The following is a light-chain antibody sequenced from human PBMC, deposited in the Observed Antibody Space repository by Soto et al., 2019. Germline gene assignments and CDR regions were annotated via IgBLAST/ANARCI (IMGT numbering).Light chain of an antibody. V-gene: IGKV3-15*01. CDR3: QQYNNWPPYT. J-gene: IGKJ2*01. CDR1: QSVSTS. CDR2: GAS. Sequence: EIVMTQSPVTLSVSPGERATLSCRASQSVSTSLAWYQQTPGQAPRLLIYGASTRAPGIPTRFSGSGSGTEFTLTINSLQSEDFAVYYCQQYNNWPPYTFGQGTKLEIK.